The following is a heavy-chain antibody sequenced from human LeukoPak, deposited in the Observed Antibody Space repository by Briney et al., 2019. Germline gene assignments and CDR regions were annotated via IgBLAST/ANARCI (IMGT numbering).Heavy chain of an antibody. CDR2: ISSSSNYI. D-gene: IGHD3-3*01. CDR3: ARAQSYYDFWSGYYEVTDHWYFDL. Sequence: GGSLRLSCAASGFTFSSYSMNWGRQAPGKGLEWVSSISSSSNYIDYADSVKGRFTISRDNAKNSLCLQMNSLRAEDTAVYYCARAQSYYDFWSGYYEVTDHWYFDLWGRGTLVTVSS. J-gene: IGHJ2*01. CDR1: GFTFSSYS. V-gene: IGHV3-21*01.